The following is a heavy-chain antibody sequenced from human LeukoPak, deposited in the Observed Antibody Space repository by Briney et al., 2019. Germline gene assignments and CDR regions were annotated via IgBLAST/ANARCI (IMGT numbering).Heavy chain of an antibody. Sequence: GGPLRLSCAASGFTFSNYAMSWVRQAPGKGLEWVSAISGSGGSTYYADSVKGRFTISRDTSKNTLSLQMNSLRAEDTAVYYCAKAPVFTAAIEGIDYWGQGTLVTVSS. CDR2: ISGSGGST. CDR1: GFTFSNYA. V-gene: IGHV3-23*01. CDR3: AKAPVFTAAIEGIDY. J-gene: IGHJ4*02. D-gene: IGHD2-2*01.